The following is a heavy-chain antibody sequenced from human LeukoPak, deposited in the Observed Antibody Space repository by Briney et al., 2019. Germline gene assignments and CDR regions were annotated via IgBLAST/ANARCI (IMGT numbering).Heavy chain of an antibody. J-gene: IGHJ4*02. CDR2: IRSKAYGGTT. CDR1: GFTFGDYA. V-gene: IGHV3-49*04. D-gene: IGHD5-18*01. Sequence: PGRSLRLSCTASGFTFGDYAMSWVRQAPGKGLEWVGFIRSKAYGGTTEYAASVKGRFTISRDDSKSIAYLQVNSLKTEDTAVYYCSRVRGYSYGYGDCWGQGTLVTVSA. CDR3: SRVRGYSYGYGDC.